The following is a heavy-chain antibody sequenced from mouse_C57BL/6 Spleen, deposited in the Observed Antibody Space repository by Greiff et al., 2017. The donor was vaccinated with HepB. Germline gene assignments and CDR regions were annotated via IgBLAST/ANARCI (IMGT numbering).Heavy chain of an antibody. Sequence: QVQLQQPGAELVRPGSSVKLSCKASGYTFTSYWMDWVKQRPGQGLEWIGNIYPSDSETHYNQKFKDKATLTVDKSSSTAYMQLSSLTSEDSAVYYCARGPAYGSSSYYYAMDYWGQGTSVTVSS. J-gene: IGHJ4*01. CDR2: IYPSDSET. CDR1: GYTFTSYW. D-gene: IGHD1-1*01. CDR3: ARGPAYGSSSYYYAMDY. V-gene: IGHV1-61*01.